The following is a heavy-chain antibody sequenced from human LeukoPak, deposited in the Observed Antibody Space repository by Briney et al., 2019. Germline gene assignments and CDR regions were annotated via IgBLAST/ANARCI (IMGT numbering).Heavy chain of an antibody. CDR3: AREGRYRYGYNEYHSYMDI. Sequence: SETPSLTCTVSGGSISSSGYYWGWVRQPPGKELEWIGYIYYSGSTNYNPSLKSRVTISVDTSKNQFSLKLSSVTAAETAVYYCAREGRYRYGYNEYHSYMDIWGKGTTVTVSS. CDR2: IYYSGST. V-gene: IGHV4-61*08. CDR1: GGSISSSGYY. D-gene: IGHD5-24*01. J-gene: IGHJ6*03.